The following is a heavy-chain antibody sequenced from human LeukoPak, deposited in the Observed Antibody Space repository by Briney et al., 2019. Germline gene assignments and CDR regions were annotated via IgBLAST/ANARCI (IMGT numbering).Heavy chain of an antibody. CDR3: AKAGPGPAPYYYYYGMDV. D-gene: IGHD2-2*01. J-gene: IGHJ6*02. V-gene: IGHV3-23*01. Sequence: PGGSLRLSCAASGFTFSSYAMSWVRQAPGKGLEWVSAISGSGGSTYYADSVKGRFTISRDNSKNTLYLQMNSLRAEDTAVYYCAKAGPGPAPYYYYYGMDVWGQGTTVTVSS. CDR1: GFTFSSYA. CDR2: ISGSGGST.